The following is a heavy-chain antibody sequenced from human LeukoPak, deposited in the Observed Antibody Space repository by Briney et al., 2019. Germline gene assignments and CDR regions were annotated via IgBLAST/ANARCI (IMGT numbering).Heavy chain of an antibody. CDR3: ARLSGWYLEDYYFDY. CDR2: IYYSGST. V-gene: IGHV4-59*01. Sequence: SETLSLTCTVSGGSMSSYYWSWIRQPPGKGLEWIGYIYYSGSTNYNPSLKSRVTISVDTSKNQFSLKLSSVTAADTAVYYCARLSGWYLEDYYFDYWGQGTLVTVSS. CDR1: GGSMSSYY. J-gene: IGHJ4*02. D-gene: IGHD6-19*01.